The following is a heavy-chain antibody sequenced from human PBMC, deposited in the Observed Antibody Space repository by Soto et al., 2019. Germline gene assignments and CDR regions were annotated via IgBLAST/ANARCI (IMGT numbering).Heavy chain of an antibody. CDR2: ILYGGTTE. D-gene: IGHD5-12*01. CDR3: ARGGTYGMDV. J-gene: IGHJ6*02. Sequence: GGSLRLSCVASGFAFDAYWMHWVRQVPGEGLEWVAVILYGGTTEYYADSVRGRFTISRDNSKATLFLQLSSLRPDDTALSYCARGGTYGMDVWGQGTAVTVSS. V-gene: IGHV3-30*03. CDR1: GFAFDAYW.